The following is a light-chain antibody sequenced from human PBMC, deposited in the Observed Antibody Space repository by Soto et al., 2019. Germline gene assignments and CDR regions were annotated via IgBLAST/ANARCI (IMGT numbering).Light chain of an antibody. CDR1: SSDVGSYNL. V-gene: IGLV2-23*02. Sequence: QSVLTQPASVSGSQGQSITISCTGTSSDVGSYNLVSWYQQHPGKAPKLMIYEVSKRPSGVSNRFSGSKSGNTASLTISGLQAEDEADYYCCSYAGSSTYYVFGTGTKVTVL. J-gene: IGLJ1*01. CDR3: CSYAGSSTYYV. CDR2: EVS.